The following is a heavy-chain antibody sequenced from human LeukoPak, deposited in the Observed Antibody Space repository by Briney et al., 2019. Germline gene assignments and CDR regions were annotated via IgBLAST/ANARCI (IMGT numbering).Heavy chain of an antibody. D-gene: IGHD3-22*01. CDR3: ARDRESYYDSSGTHAFDI. V-gene: IGHV3-7*01. J-gene: IGHJ3*02. CDR1: GFAFSSYW. CDR2: IKQDGSEK. Sequence: GGSLRLSCAASGFAFSSYWMSWVRQAPGKGLEWVANIKQDGSEKYNVDSVKGRFTISRDNAKNSLYLQMNSLRAEDTAVYYCARDRESYYDSSGTHAFDIWGQGTMVTVSS.